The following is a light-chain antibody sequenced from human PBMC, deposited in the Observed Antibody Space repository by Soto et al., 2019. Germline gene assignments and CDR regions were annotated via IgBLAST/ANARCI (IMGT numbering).Light chain of an antibody. CDR3: QQYYNWPLT. CDR2: GSS. Sequence: ERVLVQSPTTLCVSPGERATLSCRASQSIDNKLAWYQQEPGQAPRLLISGSSTRATGIPARFSGSGYGTEFTLTISSLQSEDFAVYFCQQYYNWPLTFGGGTKVDNK. CDR1: QSIDNK. J-gene: IGKJ4*01. V-gene: IGKV3-15*01.